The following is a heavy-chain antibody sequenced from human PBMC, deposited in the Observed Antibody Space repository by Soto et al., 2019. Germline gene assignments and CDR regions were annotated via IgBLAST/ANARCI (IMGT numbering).Heavy chain of an antibody. CDR3: ARDVHSSRWVAGYYYYYGMDV. CDR1: GFTFSSYE. V-gene: IGHV3-48*03. J-gene: IGHJ6*02. Sequence: EVQLVESGGGLVQPGGSLRLSCAASGFTFSSYEMNWVRQAPGKGLEWVAYISSSGSTIYYADSVKGRFTISRDIAKNSLYLQMTSLRAEATAVYYFARDVHSSRWVAGYYYYYGMDVWGQGTTVTVSS. CDR2: ISSSGSTI. D-gene: IGHD6-13*01.